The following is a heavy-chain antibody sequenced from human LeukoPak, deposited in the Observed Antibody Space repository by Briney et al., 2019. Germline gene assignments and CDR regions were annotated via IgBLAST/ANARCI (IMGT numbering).Heavy chain of an antibody. Sequence: GGSLRLSCAASGFTFSSHGMQWVRQAPGKGLEWVVFIRYDGNNKYYADSVKGRFTISRDNSKNTLCLQMNSLRAEDMAVYYCAKGGDFWSGIDYWGQGTLVTVSS. CDR3: AKGGDFWSGIDY. V-gene: IGHV3-30*02. CDR1: GFTFSSHG. D-gene: IGHD3-3*01. J-gene: IGHJ4*02. CDR2: IRYDGNNK.